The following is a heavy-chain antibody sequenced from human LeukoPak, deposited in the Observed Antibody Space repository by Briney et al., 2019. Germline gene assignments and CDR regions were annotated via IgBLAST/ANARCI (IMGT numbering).Heavy chain of an antibody. V-gene: IGHV4-59*01. J-gene: IGHJ4*02. D-gene: IGHD5-18*01. Sequence: TSKTLSLTCTVSGGSISTYYWSWIRQPPGKGLEWIGYIYYSGSTNYNPSLKSRVTISVDTSKNQFSLKLNSVTAADTAVYYCSRGLGYSYGFYYFDYWGQGTLVTVSS. CDR3: SRGLGYSYGFYYFDY. CDR2: IYYSGST. CDR1: GGSISTYY.